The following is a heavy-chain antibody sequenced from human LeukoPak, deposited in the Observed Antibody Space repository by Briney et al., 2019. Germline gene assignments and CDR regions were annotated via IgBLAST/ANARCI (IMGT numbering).Heavy chain of an antibody. V-gene: IGHV3-23*01. J-gene: IGHJ5*02. CDR1: GFTFSSYA. Sequence: GESLRLSCAASGFTFSSYAMSWVRQAPGKGLEWVSAISGSGGSTYYADSVKGRFTISRDNSKNTLYLQMNSLRAEDTAVYYCAKDLLATNWFDPWGQGTLVTVSS. CDR2: ISGSGGST. D-gene: IGHD2-8*02. CDR3: AKDLLATNWFDP.